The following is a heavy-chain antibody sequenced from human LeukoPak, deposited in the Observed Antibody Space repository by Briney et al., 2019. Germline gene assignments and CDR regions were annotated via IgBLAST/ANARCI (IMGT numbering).Heavy chain of an antibody. V-gene: IGHV3-23*01. CDR1: GFTFSSYT. CDR2: ITGGGDIT. D-gene: IGHD6-13*01. CDR3: ATGEADYLVRFAAS. Sequence: GGSLRLSCVASGFTFSSYTLSWIRQAPGKRLDWVAAITGGGDITYYADSVKGRFTISRDNSKNTLYLQMSSLSAEDTALYYCATGEADYLVRFAASWGQGTLVTVSS. J-gene: IGHJ5*02.